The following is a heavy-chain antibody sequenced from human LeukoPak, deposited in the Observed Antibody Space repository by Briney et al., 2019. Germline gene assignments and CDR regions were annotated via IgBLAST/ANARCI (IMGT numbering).Heavy chain of an antibody. CDR3: ARDSGIGYYHLD. Sequence: GASVKISSKPSGYSFNKYAIHWLRQAPGQRLEWMGWINTDNAQTRYSQSVQGRVTITRDTSANTAYMELSRLRSEDTAGYYGARDSGIGYYHLDWGQRTLVTLPS. J-gene: IGHJ4*02. CDR2: INTDNAQT. V-gene: IGHV1-3*04. CDR1: GYSFNKYA. D-gene: IGHD1-26*01.